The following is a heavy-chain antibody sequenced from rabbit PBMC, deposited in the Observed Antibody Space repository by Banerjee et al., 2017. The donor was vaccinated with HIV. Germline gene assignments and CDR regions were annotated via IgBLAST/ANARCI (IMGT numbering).Heavy chain of an antibody. CDR1: GFDFSSYG. J-gene: IGHJ4*01. D-gene: IGHD4-2*01. Sequence: QSLEESGGDLVKPGASLTLTCTASGFDFSSYGGGRVRQAPGKGLEWIACIAAGSTGNTYYASWVNGRFTISKPSSTTVTLQMTSLTAADTATYFCARRDVGSGAYNLWGQGTLVTVS. CDR3: ARRDVGSGAYNL. CDR2: IAAGSTGNT. V-gene: IGHV1S40*01.